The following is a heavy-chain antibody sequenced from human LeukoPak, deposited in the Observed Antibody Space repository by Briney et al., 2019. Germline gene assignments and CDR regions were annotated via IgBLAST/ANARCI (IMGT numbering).Heavy chain of an antibody. J-gene: IGHJ6*02. CDR3: AKEASVTGYYYYGMDV. CDR2: ISSSSSYI. CDR1: GFTFSSYS. D-gene: IGHD4-17*01. V-gene: IGHV3-21*01. Sequence: GGSLRLSCAASGFTFSSYSMNWVRQAPGKGLEWVSSISSSSSYIYYADSVKGRFTISRDNAKNSLYLQMNSLRAEDTAVYYCAKEASVTGYYYYGMDVWGQGTTVTVSS.